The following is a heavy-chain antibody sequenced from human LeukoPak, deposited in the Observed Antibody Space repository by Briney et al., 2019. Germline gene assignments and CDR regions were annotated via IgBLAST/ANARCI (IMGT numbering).Heavy chain of an antibody. CDR3: ARAAGSGWSYYFDY. D-gene: IGHD6-19*01. CDR1: GFTFSSYA. CDR2: ISGSGGST. Sequence: GGSLRLSCAASGFTFSSYAMSWVRQAPGKGLEWVSAISGSGGSTYYADSVKGRFTISRDNAKNSLYLQMNSLRAEDTAVYYCARAAGSGWSYYFDYWGQGTLVTVSS. J-gene: IGHJ4*02. V-gene: IGHV3-23*01.